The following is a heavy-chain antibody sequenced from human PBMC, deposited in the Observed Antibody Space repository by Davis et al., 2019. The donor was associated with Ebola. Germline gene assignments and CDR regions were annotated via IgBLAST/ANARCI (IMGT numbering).Heavy chain of an antibody. CDR2: IYYSGST. D-gene: IGHD3-3*01. CDR1: GGSISSSSYY. V-gene: IGHV4-39*01. CDR3: ARQGWSGYSLRHWLDP. Sequence: MPGGSLRLSCTVSGGSISSSSYYWGWIRQPPGKGLEWIGSIYYSGSTYYNPSLQSRVTISVDTSKNQFSLKLRSVTAADTAVYYCARQGWSGYSLRHWLDPWGQGTMVTVSS. J-gene: IGHJ3*01.